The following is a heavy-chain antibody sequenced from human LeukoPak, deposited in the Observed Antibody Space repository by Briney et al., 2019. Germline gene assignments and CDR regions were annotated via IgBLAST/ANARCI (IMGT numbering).Heavy chain of an antibody. D-gene: IGHD3-3*01. CDR3: ARTYDSWSGYYQARYFDY. CDR2: INHSGST. Sequence: SETLSLTCTVSGGSISSGGYYWSWIRQPPGKGLEWIGEINHSGSTNYNPSLKSRVTISVDTSKNQFSLKLSSVTAADTAVYYCARTYDSWSGYYQARYFDYWGQGTLVTVSS. J-gene: IGHJ4*02. V-gene: IGHV4-39*07. CDR1: GGSISSGGYY.